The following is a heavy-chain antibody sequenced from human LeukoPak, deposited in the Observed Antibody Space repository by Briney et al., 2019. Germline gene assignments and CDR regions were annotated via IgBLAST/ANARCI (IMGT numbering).Heavy chain of an antibody. Sequence: GEFLRISCKGSGFSFTSYWISWVRQMPGKGLEWKWRIDPSDSYTNYSPSFQGHVTISADKSISTAYLQWSSLKASDTAMYYCARDGYRYGYLVFWGQGTLVTVSS. CDR2: IDPSDSYT. CDR3: ARDGYRYGYLVF. J-gene: IGHJ4*02. D-gene: IGHD5-18*01. V-gene: IGHV5-10-1*01. CDR1: GFSFTSYW.